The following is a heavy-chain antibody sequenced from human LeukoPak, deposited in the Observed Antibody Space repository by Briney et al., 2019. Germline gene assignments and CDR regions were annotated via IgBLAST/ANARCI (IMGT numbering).Heavy chain of an antibody. V-gene: IGHV4-38-2*02. D-gene: IGHD2-2*02. Sequence: PSETLSLTCTVSGYSFDSGYYWGWIRQPPGKGLECIANIYYSGSTSYNPSLKSRVTVSIDTSKNKFSLKLYSVSAADTALYYCARLDCISTSCYTIDYWGQGTLVTVSS. CDR1: GYSFDSGYY. CDR3: ARLDCISTSCYTIDY. CDR2: IYYSGST. J-gene: IGHJ4*02.